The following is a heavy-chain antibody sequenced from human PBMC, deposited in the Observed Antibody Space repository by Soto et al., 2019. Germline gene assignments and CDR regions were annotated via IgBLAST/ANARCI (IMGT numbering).Heavy chain of an antibody. CDR3: ARDQGNPYYYGMDV. Sequence: QVQLQESGPGLVKPSETLSLTCTVSGGSISSYYWSWIRQPPGKGLEWIGYIYYSGSTNYNPSLKSRVTXXVXTXRHQFSLKLNSVTAADTAVYYCARDQGNPYYYGMDVWGQGTTVTVSS. V-gene: IGHV4-59*01. J-gene: IGHJ6*02. CDR1: GGSISSYY. CDR2: IYYSGST.